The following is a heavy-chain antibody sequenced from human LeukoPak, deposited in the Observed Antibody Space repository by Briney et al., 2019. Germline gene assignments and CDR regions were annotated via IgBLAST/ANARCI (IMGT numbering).Heavy chain of an antibody. CDR3: AKGADPLTWRMTTVAGTRFDF. D-gene: IGHD6-19*01. V-gene: IGHV3-43*02. J-gene: IGHJ4*02. CDR2: ISGVGGSR. CDR1: GFTFDDYS. Sequence: QPGGSLRLSCAVSGFTFDDYSMHWVRQAPGRGLHWVSFISGVGGSRYYAGSVKGRFTVSRDNNKTSLYLQMNRLRPEDTAFYYCAKGADPLTWRMTTVAGTRFDFWGQGTLVTVSS.